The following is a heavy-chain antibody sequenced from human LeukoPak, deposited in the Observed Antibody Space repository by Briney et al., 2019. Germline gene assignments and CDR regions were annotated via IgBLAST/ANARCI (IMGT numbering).Heavy chain of an antibody. D-gene: IGHD2-2*02. Sequence: GGSLRLSCAASGFTFSDYYMSWIRQAPGKGLEWVSYISSSGSTISYADSVKGRFTISRDNAKNSLYLQMNSLRAEDTAVYYCASQPAAIGVDYWGQGTLVTVSS. CDR3: ASQPAAIGVDY. CDR2: ISSSGSTI. CDR1: GFTFSDYY. V-gene: IGHV3-11*04. J-gene: IGHJ4*02.